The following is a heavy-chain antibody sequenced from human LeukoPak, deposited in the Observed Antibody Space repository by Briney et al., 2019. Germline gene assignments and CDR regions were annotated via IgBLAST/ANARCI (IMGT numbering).Heavy chain of an antibody. CDR3: ARGECGGGSCYDDFDY. CDR2: INPNSGGT. J-gene: IGHJ4*02. Sequence: GASVKVSCKASGYTFTGYYMHWVRQAPGQGLEWMGWINPNSGGTNYAQKFQGRVTMTRDTSISTAYMELSRLRSDDTAVYYCARGECGGGSCYDDFDYWGQGTLVTVSS. CDR1: GYTFTGYY. D-gene: IGHD2-15*01. V-gene: IGHV1-2*02.